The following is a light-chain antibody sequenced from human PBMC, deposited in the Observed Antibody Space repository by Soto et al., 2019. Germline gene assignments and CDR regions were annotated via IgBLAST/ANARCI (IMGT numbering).Light chain of an antibody. CDR1: QSVSSY. Sequence: EIVMTQSPATLSVSPGERATLSCRASQSVSSYLAWYQQKPGQAPRLLIYGASTRATGIPARFSGSGSGTEFTLTISSLQPDDFATYYCQQYNSYSEAFGQGTKVDIK. V-gene: IGKV3-15*01. CDR3: QQYNSYSEA. J-gene: IGKJ1*01. CDR2: GAS.